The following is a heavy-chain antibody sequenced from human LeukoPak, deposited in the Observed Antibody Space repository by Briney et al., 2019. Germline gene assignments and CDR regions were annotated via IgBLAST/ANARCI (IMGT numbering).Heavy chain of an antibody. CDR3: AELGITMIGGV. D-gene: IGHD3-10*02. V-gene: IGHV3-48*03. J-gene: IGHJ6*04. Sequence: PGGSLRLSCAASGFTFSSYEMNWVRQAPGKGLEWVSYISSIGSTIYYAASVKGRFTISRDNAKNSLYLQMNSLRAEDTAVYYCAELGITMIGGVWGKGTTVTISS. CDR2: ISSIGSTI. CDR1: GFTFSSYE.